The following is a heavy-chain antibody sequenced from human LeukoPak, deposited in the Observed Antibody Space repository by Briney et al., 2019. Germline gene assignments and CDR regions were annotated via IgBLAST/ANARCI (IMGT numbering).Heavy chain of an antibody. J-gene: IGHJ4*02. Sequence: GRSLRLSCAASGFTFSTYGMHWVRQAPGKGLEWVSGINWNGGSTGYADSVKGRFTISRDNAKNSLDLQMNSLRAEDTALYYCARPGTNYDSSGYLPHWGQGTLVTVSS. D-gene: IGHD3-22*01. CDR1: GFTFSTYG. V-gene: IGHV3-20*04. CDR3: ARPGTNYDSSGYLPH. CDR2: INWNGGST.